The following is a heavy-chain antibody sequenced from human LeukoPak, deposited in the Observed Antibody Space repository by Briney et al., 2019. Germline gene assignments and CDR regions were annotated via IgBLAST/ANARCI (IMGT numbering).Heavy chain of an antibody. Sequence: AGGSLRLSCAASGFTFSSYSMNWVRQAPGKGLEWVSSISSSSSYIYYADSVKGRFTISRDNSKNTLYLQMNSLRPEDTAVYYCAKDRGDGYPTHFDYWGQGTLVTVSS. CDR1: GFTFSSYS. V-gene: IGHV3-21*01. CDR3: AKDRGDGYPTHFDY. J-gene: IGHJ4*02. CDR2: ISSSSSYI. D-gene: IGHD5-24*01.